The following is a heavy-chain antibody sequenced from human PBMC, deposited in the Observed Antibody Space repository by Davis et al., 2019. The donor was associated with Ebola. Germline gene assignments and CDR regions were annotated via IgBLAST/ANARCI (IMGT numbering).Heavy chain of an antibody. J-gene: IGHJ6*02. Sequence: AASVKVSCKVSGYSLSDLAIHWVRQAPGKGLEWVSVIYSGGSTYYADSVKGRFTISRHNSKNTLYLQMNSLRAEDTAVYYCARESNYGSGMFYYGMDVWGQGTTVTVSS. CDR1: GYSLSDLA. D-gene: IGHD3-10*01. CDR3: ARESNYGSGMFYYGMDV. V-gene: IGHV3-53*04. CDR2: IYSGGST.